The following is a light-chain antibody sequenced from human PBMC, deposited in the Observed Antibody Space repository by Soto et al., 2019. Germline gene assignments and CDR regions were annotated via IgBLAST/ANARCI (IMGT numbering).Light chain of an antibody. CDR2: AAS. CDR1: QNIRNY. CDR3: QQTYSIPLT. J-gene: IGKJ1*01. Sequence: DIQMTQSPSSLSASVGDRVTITCRASQNIRNYLVWYQQKADKAPNLLIYAASSLQSGVPSRFSGSGSGTDFTLTISSLQPEGFATYYCQQTYSIPLTFGQGTKVDI. V-gene: IGKV1-39*01.